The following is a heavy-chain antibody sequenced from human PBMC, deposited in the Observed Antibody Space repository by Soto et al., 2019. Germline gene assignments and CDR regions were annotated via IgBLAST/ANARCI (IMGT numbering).Heavy chain of an antibody. J-gene: IGHJ3*02. Sequence: LRLSCAASGXTFRSYAMHWVRQAPGKGLEWVAVISYDGSSKYYADSVKGRFTISRANSKNTLYLQMNSLRAEDTAVYYCARDTDYDILTGYYNKLKGNPNAFDIWGQGRMVTVSS. CDR1: GXTFRSYA. CDR3: ARDTDYDILTGYYNKLKGNPNAFDI. V-gene: IGHV3-30-3*01. CDR2: ISYDGSSK. D-gene: IGHD3-9*01.